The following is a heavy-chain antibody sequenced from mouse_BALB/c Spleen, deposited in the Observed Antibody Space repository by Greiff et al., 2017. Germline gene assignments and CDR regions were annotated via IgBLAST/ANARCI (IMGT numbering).Heavy chain of an antibody. CDR1: GYTFTSYW. D-gene: IGHD1-1*01. CDR3: ARYYYGSSYGYFDV. Sequence: ELAKPGASVKLSCKASGYTFTSYWINWIKQRPGQGLEWIGRIAPGSGSTYYNEMFKGKATLTVDTSSSTAYIQLSSLSSEDSAVYFCARYYYGSSYGYFDVWGAGTTVTVSS. CDR2: IAPGSGST. V-gene: IGHV1S41*01. J-gene: IGHJ1*01.